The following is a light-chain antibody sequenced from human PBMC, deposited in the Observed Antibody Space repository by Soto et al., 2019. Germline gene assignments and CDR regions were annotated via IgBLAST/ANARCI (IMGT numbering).Light chain of an antibody. CDR1: SSNIGAGQD. CDR3: QSYGTSLSGLYV. V-gene: IGLV1-40*01. CDR2: DSS. J-gene: IGLJ1*01. Sequence: QSVLTQPPSVSGAPGQRVTISCTGTSSNIGAGQDVHWYRQLPGAAPKFLISDSSNRASGVPDRFSVSKSGASASLAITGLRAEDEGDYFCQSYGTSLSGLYVFGTGTKVTVL.